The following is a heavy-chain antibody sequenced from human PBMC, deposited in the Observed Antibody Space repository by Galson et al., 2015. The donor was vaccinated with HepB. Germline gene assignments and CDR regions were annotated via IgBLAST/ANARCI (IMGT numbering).Heavy chain of an antibody. CDR1: GDSVFNNIAA. V-gene: IGHV6-1*01. CDR2: TYYRSQWYH. Sequence: CAISGDSVFNNIAAWNWIRQSPSGGLEWLGRTYYRSQWYHAYAVSVKSRIIVNPDTSRNQFSLQLNSVTPEDTAVYYCARDSGSGGFDFWGQGTLVTVSS. J-gene: IGHJ4*02. CDR3: ARDSGSGGFDF. D-gene: IGHD3-16*01.